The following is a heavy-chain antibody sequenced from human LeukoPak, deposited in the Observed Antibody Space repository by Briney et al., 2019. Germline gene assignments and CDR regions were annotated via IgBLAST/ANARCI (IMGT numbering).Heavy chain of an antibody. CDR1: GFTFSSYA. D-gene: IGHD3-22*01. CDR2: ISGSRGST. CDR3: AKDNFDSSGTQYDAFDT. J-gene: IGHJ3*02. V-gene: IGHV3-23*01. Sequence: GSLRLSCAASGFTFSSYAMSWVRQAPGKGLEWVSAISGSRGSTYYADSVKGRFTISRDISKNTLYLQMNSLRAEDTAVYYCAKDNFDSSGTQYDAFDTWGQGTMVTVSS.